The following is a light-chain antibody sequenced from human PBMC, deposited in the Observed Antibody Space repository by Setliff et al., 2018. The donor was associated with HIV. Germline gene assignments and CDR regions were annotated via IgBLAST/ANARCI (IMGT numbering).Light chain of an antibody. J-gene: IGLJ2*01. CDR2: DVS. CDR3: SSYTRGSTLV. V-gene: IGLV2-14*03. CDR1: SSDVGAYNY. Sequence: QSVLTQPAPVSGSPGQSITISCTGTSSDVGAYNYVSWYQQHPGKAPKLIIFDVSNRPSGVSNRFSGSKSGNTASLTISGLLAEDESDYYCSSYTRGSTLVFGGGTKVTVL.